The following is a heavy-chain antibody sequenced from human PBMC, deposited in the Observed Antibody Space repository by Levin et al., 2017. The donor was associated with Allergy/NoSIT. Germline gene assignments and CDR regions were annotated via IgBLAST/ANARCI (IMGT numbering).Heavy chain of an antibody. D-gene: IGHD6-13*01. CDR3: ARLVSSSWPPIPPRGYYYMDV. V-gene: IGHV5-51*01. CDR2: IYPGDSDT. Sequence: GESLKISCKGSGYSFTSYWIGWVRQMPGKGLEWMGIIYPGDSDTRYSPSFQGQVTISADKSISTAYLQWSSLKASDTAMYYCARLVSSSWPPIPPRGYYYMDVWGKGTTVTVSS. J-gene: IGHJ6*03. CDR1: GYSFTSYW.